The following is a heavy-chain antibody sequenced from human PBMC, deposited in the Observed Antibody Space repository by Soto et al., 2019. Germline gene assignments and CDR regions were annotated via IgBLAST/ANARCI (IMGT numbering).Heavy chain of an antibody. Sequence: ASVKVSCKSSGNTFTSYYMHWVRQAPGQGLEWMGIINPSGGSTSYAQKFQGRVTMTRDTSTSTVYMELSSLRSEDTAVYYCARVNQVTTGGFDYWGQGTLVTVSS. CDR2: INPSGGST. CDR1: GNTFTSYY. D-gene: IGHD4-17*01. V-gene: IGHV1-46*03. J-gene: IGHJ4*02. CDR3: ARVNQVTTGGFDY.